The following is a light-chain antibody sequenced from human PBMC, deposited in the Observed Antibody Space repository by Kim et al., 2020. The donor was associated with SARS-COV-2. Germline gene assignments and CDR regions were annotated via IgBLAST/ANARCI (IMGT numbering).Light chain of an antibody. CDR2: GND. Sequence: GQGVTISCSGSTSNIGGHTVNWYQQFPGTTPKLLIYGNDQRPSGVPDRFSASKSGTSASLAISGLQSEDEADYYCTAWDGSLNGQVFGGGTQLTVL. CDR3: TAWDGSLNGQV. V-gene: IGLV1-44*01. CDR1: TSNIGGHT. J-gene: IGLJ3*02.